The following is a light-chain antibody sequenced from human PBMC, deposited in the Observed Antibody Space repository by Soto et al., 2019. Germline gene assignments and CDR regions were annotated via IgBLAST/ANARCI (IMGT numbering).Light chain of an antibody. V-gene: IGLV2-23*02. CDR3: CSYAGPSVFVV. J-gene: IGLJ2*01. CDR1: SSDIGSYNR. Sequence: QSALTQPASVSGSPGQSITISCTGTSSDIGSYNRVSWYQQHPGKAPKLMICEDTQRPSRVSNRFSGSKSGNTASLTITGLQAEDEADYYCCSYAGPSVFVVFGGGTKLTVL. CDR2: EDT.